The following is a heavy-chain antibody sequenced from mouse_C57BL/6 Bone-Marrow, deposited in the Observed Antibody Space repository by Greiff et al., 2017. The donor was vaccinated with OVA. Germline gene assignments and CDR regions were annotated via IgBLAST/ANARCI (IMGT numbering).Heavy chain of an antibody. D-gene: IGHD2-1*01. CDR1: GFSLTSYG. Sequence: VQRVESGPGLVAPSQSLSITCTVSGFSLTSYGVHWVRQPPGKGLEWLVVIWSDGSTTYNSALKSRLSISKDNSKSQVFLKMNSLQTDDTAMYYWARPDGNYGHWYFDVWGTGTTVTVSS. J-gene: IGHJ1*03. CDR3: ARPDGNYGHWYFDV. V-gene: IGHV2-6*03. CDR2: IWSDGST.